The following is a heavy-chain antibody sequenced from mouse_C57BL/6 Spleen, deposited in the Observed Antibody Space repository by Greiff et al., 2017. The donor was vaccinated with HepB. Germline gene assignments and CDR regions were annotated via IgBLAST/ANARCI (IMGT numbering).Heavy chain of an antibody. CDR2: IDPETGGT. CDR3: TRPNSFAY. V-gene: IGHV1-15*01. Sequence: VKLVESGAELVRPGASVTLSCKASGYTFTDYEMHWVKQTPVHGLEWIGAIDPETGGTAYNQKFKGKAILTADKSSSTAYMELRSLTSEDSAVYYCTRPNSFAYWGQGTLVTVSA. J-gene: IGHJ3*01. D-gene: IGHD4-1*01. CDR1: GYTFTDYE.